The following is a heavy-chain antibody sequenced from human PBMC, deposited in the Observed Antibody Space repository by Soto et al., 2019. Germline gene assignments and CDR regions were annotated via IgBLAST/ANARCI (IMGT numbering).Heavy chain of an antibody. Sequence: GGSLRLSCAASGFTFSSYAMSWVRQAPGKGLEWVSAISGSGGSTYYADSVKGRFTISRDNSKNTLYLQMNSLRAEDTAVYYCAKDLFGSGGSCPHDCDAFDIWGQGTMVTVSS. V-gene: IGHV3-23*01. D-gene: IGHD2-15*01. CDR1: GFTFSSYA. CDR3: AKDLFGSGGSCPHDCDAFDI. CDR2: ISGSGGST. J-gene: IGHJ3*02.